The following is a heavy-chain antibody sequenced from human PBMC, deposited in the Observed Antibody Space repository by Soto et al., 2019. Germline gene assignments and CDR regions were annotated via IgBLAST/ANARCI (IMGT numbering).Heavy chain of an antibody. CDR1: GLTFGSRA. CDR3: ARGSTDSYPGSRIFDF. Sequence: GSLRLSCVASGLTFGSRAMSWVRQAPGEGLQWVSTITDTGGDAKYADSVRGRFVISRDNSKKTLYLQMTSLTAEDSAMYFCARGSTDSYPGSRIFDFWGRGTLVTVSS. J-gene: IGHJ4*02. V-gene: IGHV3-23*01. D-gene: IGHD3-10*01. CDR2: ITDTGGDA.